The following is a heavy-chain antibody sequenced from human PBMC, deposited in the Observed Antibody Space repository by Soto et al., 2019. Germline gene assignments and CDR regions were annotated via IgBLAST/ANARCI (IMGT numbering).Heavy chain of an antibody. Sequence: GGSLRLSCAASGFTFSDYYMNWIRQAPGKGLEWVSYITSSGRTTYYADSVKGRFTISRDNAKNSLYLQMNSLRAEDTAVYYCAREWEPDAFDIWGRGTMVTVSS. CDR2: ITSSGRTT. D-gene: IGHD1-26*01. CDR3: AREWEPDAFDI. CDR1: GFTFSDYY. J-gene: IGHJ3*02. V-gene: IGHV3-11*04.